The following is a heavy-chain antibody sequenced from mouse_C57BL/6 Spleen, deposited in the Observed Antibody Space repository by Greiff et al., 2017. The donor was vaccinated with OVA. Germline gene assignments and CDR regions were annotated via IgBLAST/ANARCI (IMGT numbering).Heavy chain of an antibody. J-gene: IGHJ2*02. D-gene: IGHD1-1*01. CDR2: IYPGDGAT. CDR1: GYAFSSSW. Sequence: QVQLQQSGPELVKPGASVKISCKASGYAFSSSWMNWVKQRPGKGLEWIGRIYPGDGATNYNGKFKGKATLTAYKSSSAAYMQLSSLTSEDSAVYFCARFSNYFDYWGQGTSLTVSS. CDR3: ARFSNYFDY. V-gene: IGHV1-82*01.